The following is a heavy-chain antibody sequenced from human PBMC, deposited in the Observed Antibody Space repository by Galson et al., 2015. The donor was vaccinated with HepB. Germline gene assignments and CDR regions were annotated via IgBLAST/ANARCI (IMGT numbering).Heavy chain of an antibody. V-gene: IGHV3-48*04. CDR1: GPTSSSSS. Sequence: SPRPPGPASGPTSSSSSMHWVRQGPGKGLAWVSYISSSSSTIYYADSVKGRFTISRDNAKNSLYLQMNSLRAEDTAVYYCARETSWILTGSLCLDYWGQGTLVTVSS. J-gene: IGHJ4*02. CDR2: ISSSSSTI. D-gene: IGHD3-9*01. CDR3: ARETSWILTGSLCLDY.